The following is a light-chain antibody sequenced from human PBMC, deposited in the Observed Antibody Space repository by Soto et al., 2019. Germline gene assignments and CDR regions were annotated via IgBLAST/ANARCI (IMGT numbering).Light chain of an antibody. CDR2: DAS. V-gene: IGKV3-11*01. J-gene: IGKJ1*01. Sequence: EIVLTQSPATLSLSPGERATLSCRASQSVRNYLAWYQQKPGQAPRLLIYDASNRATGIPARFSGTGSGTDFTLTISSLEPEDFAIYYCQQRSKMPLTFGHGTKVDIK. CDR3: QQRSKMPLT. CDR1: QSVRNY.